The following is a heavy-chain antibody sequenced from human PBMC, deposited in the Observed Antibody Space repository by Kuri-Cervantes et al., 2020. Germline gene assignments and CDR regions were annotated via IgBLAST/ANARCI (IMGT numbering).Heavy chain of an antibody. CDR1: DYTFTNYG. V-gene: IGHV1-18*01. J-gene: IGHJ4*02. Sequence: ASVKVSCKTSDYTFTNYGITWVRQAPGQGLEWMGWISAYNGNTNYAQKLQGRVTMTTDKSTSTAYMELSSLRSEDTAVYYCARGYPSDYWGQGTLVTDSS. CDR2: ISAYNGNT. CDR3: ARGYPSDY. D-gene: IGHD1-26*01.